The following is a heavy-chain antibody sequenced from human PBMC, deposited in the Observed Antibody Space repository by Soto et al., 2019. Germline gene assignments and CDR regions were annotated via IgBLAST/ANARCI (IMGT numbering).Heavy chain of an antibody. CDR2: INPNSGGT. CDR1: GYTFTGCY. J-gene: IGHJ4*02. V-gene: IGHV1-2*04. D-gene: IGHD6-13*01. Sequence: ASVKVSCTASGYTFTGCYMHWVRQAPGQGLEWMGWINPNSGGTNYAQKFQGWVTMTRDTSISTAYMELSRLRSDDTAVYYCARESGGVAAAGYFDYWGQGTLVTVSS. CDR3: ARESGGVAAAGYFDY.